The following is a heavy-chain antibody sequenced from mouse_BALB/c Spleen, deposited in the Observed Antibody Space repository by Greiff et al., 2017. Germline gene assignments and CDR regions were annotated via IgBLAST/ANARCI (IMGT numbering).Heavy chain of an antibody. CDR1: GFTFSSFG. Sequence: EVQGVESGGGLVPPGGSRKLSCAASGFTFSSFGMHWGRPAPEKGLEWVAYISSGSITIYYADTVKGRFTISRDNPKNNLFLHMTSLSSEDTAMYYCARYGNYYGSRRWYFDVWGAGTTVTVSS. CDR3: ARYGNYYGSRRWYFDV. D-gene: IGHD1-1*01. V-gene: IGHV5-17*02. J-gene: IGHJ1*01. CDR2: ISSGSITI.